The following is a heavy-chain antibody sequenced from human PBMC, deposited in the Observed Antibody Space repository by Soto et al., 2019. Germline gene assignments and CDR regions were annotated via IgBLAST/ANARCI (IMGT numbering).Heavy chain of an antibody. D-gene: IGHD3-10*01. Sequence: EVQLLESGGGLVQPGGSLRLSCAASGFTFSSYAMSWVRQAPGKGLEWVSAISGSGGSTYYADSVKGRFTISRDNSKNTLYLQMNSLSAEDTAVYYCAKARLPVRGCLYDYFDYWGQGTLVTVSS. CDR2: ISGSGGST. J-gene: IGHJ4*02. CDR3: AKARLPVRGCLYDYFDY. CDR1: GFTFSSYA. V-gene: IGHV3-23*01.